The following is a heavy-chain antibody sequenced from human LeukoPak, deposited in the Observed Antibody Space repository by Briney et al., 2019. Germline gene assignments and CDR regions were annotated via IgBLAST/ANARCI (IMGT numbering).Heavy chain of an antibody. CDR1: GFTFSSYA. J-gene: IGHJ4*02. CDR3: AKGRFTYYDFWSGYYSTCDY. Sequence: GGSLRLSCAASGFTFSSYAMSWVRQAPGKGLEWVSAISGSGGSTYYADSVKGRFTISRDNSKNTLYLQMNSLRAEDTAVYYCAKGRFTYYDFWSGYYSTCDYWGQGTLVTVSS. V-gene: IGHV3-23*01. D-gene: IGHD3-3*01. CDR2: ISGSGGST.